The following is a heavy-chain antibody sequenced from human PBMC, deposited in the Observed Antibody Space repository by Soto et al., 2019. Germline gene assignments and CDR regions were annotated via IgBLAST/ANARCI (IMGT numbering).Heavy chain of an antibody. Sequence: GGSLRLSCAASGFTFSSYAMSWVRQAPGKGLEWVSAISGSGGSTYYADSVKGRFTISRDNSKNTLYLQMNSLRAEDTAVYYCAKDSEVYDFWSGYYIRDFDYWGQGTLVTVSS. CDR1: GFTFSSYA. D-gene: IGHD3-3*01. CDR2: ISGSGGST. J-gene: IGHJ4*02. CDR3: AKDSEVYDFWSGYYIRDFDY. V-gene: IGHV3-23*01.